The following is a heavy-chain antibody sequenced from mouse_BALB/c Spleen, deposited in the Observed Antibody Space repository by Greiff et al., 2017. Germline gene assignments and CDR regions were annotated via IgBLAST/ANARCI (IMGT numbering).Heavy chain of an antibody. V-gene: IGHV5-6-2*01. D-gene: IGHD2-4*01. CDR1: GFTFSDYY. CDR2: INSDGGST. Sequence: EVQVVESGGGLVKPGGSLKLSCAASGFTFSDYYMYWVRQTPEKRLELVAAINSDGGSTYYPDTMERRFIISRDNTKKTLYLQMSSLRSEDTALYYCARHDYDAWFAYWGQGTLVTVSA. J-gene: IGHJ3*01. CDR3: ARHDYDAWFAY.